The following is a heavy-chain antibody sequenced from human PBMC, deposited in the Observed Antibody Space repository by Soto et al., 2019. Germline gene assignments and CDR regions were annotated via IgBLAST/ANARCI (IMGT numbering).Heavy chain of an antibody. CDR1: GGTFSSYA. CDR3: ARGDRNKYCSSTSCHQPFDY. D-gene: IGHD2-2*01. CDR2: IIPIFGTA. J-gene: IGHJ4*02. Sequence: SVKVSCKASGGTFSSYAISWVRQAPGQGLEWMGGIIPIFGTANYAQKFQGRVTITADESTSTAYMELSSLRSEDTAVYYCARGDRNKYCSSTSCHQPFDYWGQGTLVPVSS. V-gene: IGHV1-69*13.